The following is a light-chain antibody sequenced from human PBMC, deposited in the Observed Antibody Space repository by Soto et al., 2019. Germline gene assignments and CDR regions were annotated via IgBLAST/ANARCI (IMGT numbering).Light chain of an antibody. V-gene: IGKV1-33*01. CDR2: GAS. CDR3: QQYASLPT. CDR1: HDITNY. J-gene: IGKJ4*01. Sequence: DIQRTQSPSYRAASVGGRVIGSCQASHDITNYLNWYQQKPGKGPRLLIYGASNLETGVPSRFSGSRFGTDFSFTISSLQPEDFATYYCQQYASLPTFGGGTKVDIK.